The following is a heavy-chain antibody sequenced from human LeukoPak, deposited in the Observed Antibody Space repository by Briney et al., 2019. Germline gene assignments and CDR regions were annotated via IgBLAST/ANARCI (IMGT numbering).Heavy chain of an antibody. D-gene: IGHD6-13*01. CDR2: MNPNSGNT. CDR1: GDTFTSYD. CDR3: AREQQIVQGYYYYYMDV. V-gene: IGHV1-8*01. J-gene: IGHJ6*03. Sequence: ASVKVSCKASGDTFTSYDINWVRQATGQGLEWMGWMNPNSGNTGYAQKFQGRVTMTRNTSISTAYMELSSLRSEDTAVYYCAREQQIVQGYYYYYMDVWGKGTTVTVSS.